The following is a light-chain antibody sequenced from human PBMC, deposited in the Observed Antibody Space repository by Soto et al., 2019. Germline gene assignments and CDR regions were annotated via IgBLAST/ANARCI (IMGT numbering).Light chain of an antibody. CDR1: SSDVGSYNL. Sequence: QSVLTQPASVSGSPGQSITISCTGTSSDVGSYNLVSWYQQHPGKAPKLMIYEVSKRPSGVSNRFSGSKSGNTASLTISGLQADDEADDYCCSSAGSSTFDVFGTGTKVTVL. V-gene: IGLV2-23*02. CDR3: CSSAGSSTFDV. J-gene: IGLJ1*01. CDR2: EVS.